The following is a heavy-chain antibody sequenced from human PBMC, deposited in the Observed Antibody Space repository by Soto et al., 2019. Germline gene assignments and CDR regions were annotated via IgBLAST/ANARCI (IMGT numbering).Heavy chain of an antibody. D-gene: IGHD1-26*01. V-gene: IGHV3-53*01. CDR2: IYSGGST. CDR1: GLTVSSNY. J-gene: IGHJ4*02. Sequence: EVQLVESGGGLTQPGGSLRLSCAVSGLTVSSNYMSWVRQAPGKGLEWVSVIYSGGSTYYADSVKGRFTISRDNSKNTLYLQMNSLRAEDTAVYYCATTPYSGSTDSGGYWGQGALVTVSS. CDR3: ATTPYSGSTDSGGY.